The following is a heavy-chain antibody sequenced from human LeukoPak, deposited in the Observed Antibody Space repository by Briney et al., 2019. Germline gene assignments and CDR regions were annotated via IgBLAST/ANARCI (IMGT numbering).Heavy chain of an antibody. V-gene: IGHV3-74*01. CDR3: ARDGGDFWSGYPLDY. J-gene: IGHJ4*02. Sequence: GGSLRLSCAASGFTFSSYSMHWVRQAPGKGLEWVSRINSDGSSTSYADSVKGRFTISRDNAKNTLYLQMNSLRAEDTAVYYCARDGGDFWSGYPLDYWGQGTLVTGSS. CDR2: INSDGSST. CDR1: GFTFSSYS. D-gene: IGHD3-3*01.